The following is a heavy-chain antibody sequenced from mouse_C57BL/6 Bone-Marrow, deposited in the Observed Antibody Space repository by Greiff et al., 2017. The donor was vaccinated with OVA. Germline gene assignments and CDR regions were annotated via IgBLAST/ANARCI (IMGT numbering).Heavy chain of an antibody. Sequence: EVKLVESGGGLVQPGGSLKLSCAASGFTFSDYGMAWVRQAPRKGPEWVAFISNLAYSIYYADTVTGRFTISRENAKNTLYLEMSSLRSEDTAMYYCARRFQGYCYAMDYWGQGTSVTVSS. CDR3: ARRFQGYCYAMDY. CDR1: GFTFSDYG. V-gene: IGHV5-15*01. J-gene: IGHJ4*01. D-gene: IGHD2-14*01. CDR2: ISNLAYSI.